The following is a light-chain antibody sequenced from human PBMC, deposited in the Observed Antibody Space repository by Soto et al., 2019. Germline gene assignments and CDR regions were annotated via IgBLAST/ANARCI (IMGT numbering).Light chain of an antibody. CDR2: DAS. J-gene: IGKJ4*01. V-gene: IGKV1-33*01. CDR1: QDITAY. Sequence: DIQMTQSPSSLSASVGDRVTITCQARQDITAYLHWYQQKPGKAPRLLIYDASNLETGVPSRFSGSGSGTDFTFTISSLQPEDTATYYCQQSEALVLSFGGGTKVEI. CDR3: QQSEALVLS.